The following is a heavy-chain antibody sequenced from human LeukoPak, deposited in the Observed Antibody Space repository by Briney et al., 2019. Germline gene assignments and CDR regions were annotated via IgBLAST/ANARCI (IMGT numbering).Heavy chain of an antibody. CDR3: AKVRGTYSSGYFFDY. J-gene: IGHJ4*02. D-gene: IGHD6-19*01. Sequence: AGGSLRLSCAASGFTFDNYAMHWVRQAPGKGLEWLSIISWNSGYIGYADSVKGRFTISRDNANKSLDLQMNSLRAEDTAFYYCAKVRGTYSSGYFFDYWGQGTLVTVSS. CDR2: ISWNSGYI. CDR1: GFTFDNYA. V-gene: IGHV3-9*01.